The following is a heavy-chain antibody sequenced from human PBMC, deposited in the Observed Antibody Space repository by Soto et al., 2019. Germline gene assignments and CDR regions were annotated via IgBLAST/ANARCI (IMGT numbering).Heavy chain of an antibody. V-gene: IGHV1-18*04. CDR1: GYDFSSYG. CDR3: VRDPKRNDY. J-gene: IGHJ4*02. CDR2: ISASNGNR. Sequence: QFQLVQSGAEVKKPGASVKVSCKASGYDFSSYGISWVRQAPGQGLEWMGWISASNGNRDYAQQFQGRVTMTSDTSRTKAYMELRSLRSDDTAVYYCVRDPKRNDYWGQGTLVNVSS.